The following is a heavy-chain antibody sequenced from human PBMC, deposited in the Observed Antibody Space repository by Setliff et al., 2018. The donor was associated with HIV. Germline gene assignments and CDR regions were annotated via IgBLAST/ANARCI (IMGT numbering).Heavy chain of an antibody. CDR2: IYPNTGGT. CDR3: ARSTTAD. V-gene: IGHV1-2*02. D-gene: IGHD4-17*01. J-gene: IGHJ4*02. Sequence: ASVKVSCKASGFTFTNYYIHWVRQAPGQGLEWMGWIYPNTGGTNYAQKFQGRVTMTRDTSISTAYMELSRLRSDDTAVYYCARSTTADWGQGTLVTVSS. CDR1: GFTFTNYY.